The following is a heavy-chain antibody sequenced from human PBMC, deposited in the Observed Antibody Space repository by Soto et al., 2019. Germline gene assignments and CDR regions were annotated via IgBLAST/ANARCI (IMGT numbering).Heavy chain of an antibody. CDR1: GYTLTELS. V-gene: IGHV1-24*01. J-gene: IGHJ3*02. D-gene: IGHD3-22*01. CDR3: ATDYYDSSGRAFDI. Sequence: GASVKVSCKVSGYTLTELSMHWVRQAPGKGHEWMGGFDPEDGETIYAQKFQGRVTMTEDTSTDTAYMELSSLRSEDTAVYYCATDYYDSSGRAFDIWGQGTMVTVSS. CDR2: FDPEDGET.